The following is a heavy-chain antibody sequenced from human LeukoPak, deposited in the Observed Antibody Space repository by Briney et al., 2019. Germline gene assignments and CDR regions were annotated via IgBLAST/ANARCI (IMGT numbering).Heavy chain of an antibody. Sequence: GGSLRLSCAASGFTVSSYWIHWVRHAPGKGLVWVSRINSDGSSTSYADSVKGRFTISRDNAKNTLYLQMNSLRAEDTAVYYCARVTGGLLWFGELRDYYFDYWGQGTLVTVSS. CDR2: INSDGSST. V-gene: IGHV3-74*01. CDR1: GFTVSSYW. CDR3: ARVTGGLLWFGELRDYYFDY. D-gene: IGHD3-10*01. J-gene: IGHJ4*02.